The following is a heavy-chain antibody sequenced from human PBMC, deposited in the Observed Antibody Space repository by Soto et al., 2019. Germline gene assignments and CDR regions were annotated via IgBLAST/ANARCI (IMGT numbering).Heavy chain of an antibody. Sequence: ASVKVSCKASGYSFTNNDVSWVRQATGQGLEWMGWMNPGSGDTGYAQKFQGRVTMTRDISIATAYMELSSLRSDDTAIYFCARMATFGSLNWFDPWGQGTQVTVSS. J-gene: IGHJ5*02. D-gene: IGHD3-16*01. V-gene: IGHV1-8*01. CDR2: MNPGSGDT. CDR1: GYSFTNND. CDR3: ARMATFGSLNWFDP.